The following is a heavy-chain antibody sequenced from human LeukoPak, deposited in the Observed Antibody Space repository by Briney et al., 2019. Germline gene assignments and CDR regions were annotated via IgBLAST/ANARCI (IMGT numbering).Heavy chain of an antibody. V-gene: IGHV3-21*01. Sequence: GGSLRLSCAASGFTFSSYSMNWVRQAPGKGLEWVSSISSSSSYIYYADSVKGRFTISRDNAKNSLYLQMNSLRAEDTAVYYCARGLNVYDILTGYFLDYWGQGTLVTVSS. CDR3: ARGLNVYDILTGYFLDY. J-gene: IGHJ4*02. CDR2: ISSSSSYI. D-gene: IGHD3-9*01. CDR1: GFTFSSYS.